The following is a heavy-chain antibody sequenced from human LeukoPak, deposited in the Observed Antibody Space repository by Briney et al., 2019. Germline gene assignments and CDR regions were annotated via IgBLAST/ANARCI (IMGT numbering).Heavy chain of an antibody. D-gene: IGHD3-10*01. Sequence: ASVKVSCKASGYTFSSYGIGWVRQAPGQGLEWMGWISIYSGNTDSAQNIRGRVTMTTDRSTSTGYMELRSLRFDDTAVYYCARDRAMIRGVVPHYFDYWGQGTLVTVSS. CDR2: ISIYSGNT. CDR1: GYTFSSYG. CDR3: ARDRAMIRGVVPHYFDY. J-gene: IGHJ4*02. V-gene: IGHV1-18*04.